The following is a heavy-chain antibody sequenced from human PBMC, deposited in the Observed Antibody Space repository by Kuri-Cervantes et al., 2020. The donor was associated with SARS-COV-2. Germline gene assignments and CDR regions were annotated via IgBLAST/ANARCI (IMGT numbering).Heavy chain of an antibody. CDR1: GVTFSSYG. J-gene: IGHJ3*02. D-gene: IGHD2-15*01. V-gene: IGHV3-33*01. Sequence: GGSLSLSCAASGVTFSSYGMHWVRQAPGKGLEWVAVIWYDGSNKYYADSVKGRFTISRDNSKNTLYLQMNSLRAEDTAVYYCARENPYCSGGSCYSGAFDIWGQGTMVAVSS. CDR3: ARENPYCSGGSCYSGAFDI. CDR2: IWYDGSNK.